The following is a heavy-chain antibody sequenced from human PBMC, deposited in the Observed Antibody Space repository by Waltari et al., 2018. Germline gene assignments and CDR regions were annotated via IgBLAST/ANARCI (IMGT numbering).Heavy chain of an antibody. CDR1: GGSFSGYY. CDR2: INHNGNR. V-gene: IGHV4-34*02. J-gene: IGHJ6*02. Sequence: QVQLQQWGAGQLQPSETLSLTCAVYGGSFSGYYWGWIRQPPGKGLEWIGEINHNGNRTNTPSLRSRVTMLMDTSTSKLSRMVNSVTAADTAVYYCVRLEDCSGPWGNCYSGDSFALDVWGQGTTVTVSS. CDR3: VRLEDCSGPWGNCYSGDSFALDV. D-gene: IGHD2-8*02.